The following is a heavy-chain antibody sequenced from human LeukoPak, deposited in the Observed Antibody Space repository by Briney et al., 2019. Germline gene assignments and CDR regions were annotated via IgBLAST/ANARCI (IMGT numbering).Heavy chain of an antibody. Sequence: ASVKVSCKASGYTFTGYYMHWVRQAPGQGLEWMGWINPKSGGTNYAEKFQGRVTMTRDTSISTAYMEVIRLRSDDTAVYYCATGYCSGGSCTPLQPNWFDPWGQGTLVTVSS. CDR1: GYTFTGYY. J-gene: IGHJ5*02. CDR2: INPKSGGT. D-gene: IGHD2-15*01. CDR3: ATGYCSGGSCTPLQPNWFDP. V-gene: IGHV1-2*02.